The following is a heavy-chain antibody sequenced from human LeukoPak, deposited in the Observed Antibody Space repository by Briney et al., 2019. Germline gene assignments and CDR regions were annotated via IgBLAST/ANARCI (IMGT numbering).Heavy chain of an antibody. CDR2: MNPNSGNT. CDR1: GYTFTSYD. V-gene: IGHV1-8*01. D-gene: IGHD3-9*01. Sequence: APVKVSCKASGYTFTSYDINWVRQATGQGLEWMGWMNPNSGNTGYAQKFQGRVTMTRNTSISTAYMELSSLRSEDTAVYYCARGAYYYDILAGYYYWGQGTLVTVSS. J-gene: IGHJ4*02. CDR3: ARGAYYYDILAGYYY.